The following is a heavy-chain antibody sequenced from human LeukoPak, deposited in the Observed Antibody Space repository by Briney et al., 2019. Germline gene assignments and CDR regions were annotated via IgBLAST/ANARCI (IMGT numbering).Heavy chain of an antibody. V-gene: IGHV3-7*01. D-gene: IGHD6-13*01. J-gene: IGHJ6*03. CDR2: IKQDGSEK. CDR1: GFTFSTYW. Sequence: PGGSLRLSCVASGFTFSTYWLSWVRQAPGKGLECVANIKQDGSEKYYVDSVRGRFTISRDTAKNSLYLQMNSLRAEDTAVYYCARGARGIAEVWGGHYYMDVWGKGTTVTISS. CDR3: ARGARGIAEVWGGHYYMDV.